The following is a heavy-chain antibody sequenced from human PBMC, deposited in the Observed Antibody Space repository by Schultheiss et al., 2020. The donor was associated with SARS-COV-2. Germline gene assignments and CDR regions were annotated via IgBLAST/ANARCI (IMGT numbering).Heavy chain of an antibody. CDR3: ARDGRGGFGDY. V-gene: IGHV3-33*08. D-gene: IGHD3-10*01. J-gene: IGHJ4*02. CDR2: IWYDGSNK. CDR1: GFTVRTNY. Sequence: GGSLRLSCAASGFTVRTNYMTWVRQAPGKGLEWVAVIWYDGSNKYYADSVKGRFTISRDNSKNTLYLQMNSLRAEDTAVYYCARDGRGGFGDYWGQGTLVTVSS.